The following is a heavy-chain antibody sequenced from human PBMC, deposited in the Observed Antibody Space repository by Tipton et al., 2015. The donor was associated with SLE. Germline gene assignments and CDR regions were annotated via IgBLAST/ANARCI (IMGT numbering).Heavy chain of an antibody. Sequence: SLRLSCAASGFTFSDYFMTWIRQAPGKGLEWVAYISIDVNKKDYADSVKGRFTISRDNSKNTLYLQINRLRPEDTAVYYCAKALETWGQGTLVTVSS. CDR2: ISIDVNKK. CDR3: AKALET. CDR1: GFTFSDYF. V-gene: IGHV3-30*18. J-gene: IGHJ5*02.